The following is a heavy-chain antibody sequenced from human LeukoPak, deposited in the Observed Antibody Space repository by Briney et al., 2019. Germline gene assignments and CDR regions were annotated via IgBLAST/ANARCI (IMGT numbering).Heavy chain of an antibody. CDR3: AKEGRRKGYCSSTSCYADAFDI. J-gene: IGHJ3*02. CDR1: GCTFSSYA. Sequence: GGSLRVSCAASGCTFSSYAMSWVRQAPGKGLEWVSAISGSGGSAYYADSVKGRFTISRDNSKNTLYLQMNSLRAEDTAVYYCAKEGRRKGYCSSTSCYADAFDIWGQGTMVTVSS. CDR2: ISGSGGSA. V-gene: IGHV3-23*01. D-gene: IGHD2-2*01.